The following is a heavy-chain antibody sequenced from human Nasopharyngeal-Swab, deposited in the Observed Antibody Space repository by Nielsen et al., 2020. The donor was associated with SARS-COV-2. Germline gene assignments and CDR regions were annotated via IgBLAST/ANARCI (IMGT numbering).Heavy chain of an antibody. CDR2: ISGSGGST. CDR1: GFTFSSYA. D-gene: IGHD3-3*01. V-gene: IGHV3-23*01. CDR3: AKKGRDFWSGYHFDY. J-gene: IGHJ4*02. Sequence: GESLKISCAASGFTFSSYAMSWVRQAPGKGLEWASGISGSGGSTYYADSVKGRFTISRDNSKNTLYLQMNSLRAEDTAVYYCAKKGRDFWSGYHFDYWGQGTLVTVSS.